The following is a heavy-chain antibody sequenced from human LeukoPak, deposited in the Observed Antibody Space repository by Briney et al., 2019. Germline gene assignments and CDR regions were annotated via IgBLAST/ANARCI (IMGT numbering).Heavy chain of an antibody. CDR2: IYYSGST. Sequence: SETLSLTCTVSGGSISSYYWSWIRQPPGKGLEWIGYIYYSGSTNYTPSLKSRVTISVDTSKNPFSLKLSSVTAADTAVYYCARRQHSSSWYGWFDPWGQGTLVTVSS. CDR1: GGSISSYY. CDR3: ARRQHSSSWYGWFDP. D-gene: IGHD6-13*01. V-gene: IGHV4-59*08. J-gene: IGHJ5*02.